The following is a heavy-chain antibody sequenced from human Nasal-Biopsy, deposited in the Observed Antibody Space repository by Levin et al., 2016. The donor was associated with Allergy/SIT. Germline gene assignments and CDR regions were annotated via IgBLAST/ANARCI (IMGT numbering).Heavy chain of an antibody. V-gene: IGHV3-15*01. CDR1: GFTFINAW. Sequence: GGSLRLSCAASGFTFINAWMSWVRQAPGKGLEWVGRIKNKADGGTTDYAAPVKGRFTISKDGSENTLYLHMNSLKAEDTAVYYCAADFRESTHDGSDIWGQGTMVTVSS. CDR2: IKNKADGGTT. J-gene: IGHJ3*02. CDR3: AADFRESTHDGSDI.